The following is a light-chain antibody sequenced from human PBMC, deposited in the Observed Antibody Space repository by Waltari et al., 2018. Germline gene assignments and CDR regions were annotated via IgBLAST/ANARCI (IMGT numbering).Light chain of an antibody. J-gene: IGLJ2*01. Sequence: SYELTQPSSVSVSPGQTAKITCPGDVLTKKYARWFQQKPGQAPVLMIYKDSERPSRIPERFSGSSSGATVTLTITGDQVEDEADYYCYSSTDNSGIFGGGTTLTVL. CDR2: KDS. CDR1: VLTKKY. V-gene: IGLV3-27*01. CDR3: YSSTDNSGI.